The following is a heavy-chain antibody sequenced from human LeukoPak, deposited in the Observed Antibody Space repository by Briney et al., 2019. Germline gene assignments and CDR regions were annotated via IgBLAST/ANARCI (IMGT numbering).Heavy chain of an antibody. J-gene: IGHJ4*02. D-gene: IGHD1-26*01. V-gene: IGHV3-23*01. Sequence: PGGSLRLSCAASGFTLSSYAMSWVRQAPGKGLEWVSAISGSGGSTYYADSVKGRFTISRDNSKNTLYLQMNSLRAEDTAVYYCVMDSGSYSFDYWGQGTLVTVSS. CDR3: VMDSGSYSFDY. CDR2: ISGSGGST. CDR1: GFTLSSYA.